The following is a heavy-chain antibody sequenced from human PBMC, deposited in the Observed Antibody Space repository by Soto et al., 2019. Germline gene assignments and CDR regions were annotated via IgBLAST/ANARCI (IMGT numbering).Heavy chain of an antibody. Sequence: QVQLVQSGAEVKKPGASVKVSCKASGYTFTTYGISWVRQVPGQGLEWMGWVRGDNGHTNYAQSLQGRVTMTTDTSTNTAYMELRSLRFDDTAVYYCARDLGYCRSGTCYREWFDPWGQGTLVTVSS. CDR2: VRGDNGHT. CDR1: GYTFTTYG. V-gene: IGHV1-18*01. CDR3: ARDLGYCRSGTCYREWFDP. D-gene: IGHD2-15*01. J-gene: IGHJ5*02.